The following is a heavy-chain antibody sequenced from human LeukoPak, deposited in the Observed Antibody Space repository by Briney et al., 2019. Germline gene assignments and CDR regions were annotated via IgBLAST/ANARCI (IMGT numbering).Heavy chain of an antibody. J-gene: IGHJ1*01. Sequence: PSETLSLTCTVSGGSISSGLYYWSWIRQPAGRELEWIGRKYTTGSTNYNPSLESRITISLDTSKNQFSLSLSSVTAADTAVYYCARDRGAGASYFQYWGQGTLVTVSS. CDR1: GGSISSGLYY. CDR3: ARDRGAGASYFQY. V-gene: IGHV4-61*02. CDR2: KYTTGST. D-gene: IGHD6-13*01.